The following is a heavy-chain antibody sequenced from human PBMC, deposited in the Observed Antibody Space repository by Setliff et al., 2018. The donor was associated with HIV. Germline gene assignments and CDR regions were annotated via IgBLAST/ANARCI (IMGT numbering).Heavy chain of an antibody. J-gene: IGHJ3*02. CDR2: IRSKAYGGTT. Sequence: HPGGSLRLSCTASGFTFGDYAMSWVRQAPGKGLEWVGFIRSKAYGGTTEYAASVKGRFTISRDDSKSIAYLQMNSLKTEDTAVYYCTRIVGYCSSTSCSNAFDIWGQGTMVTVSS. CDR1: GFTFGDYA. V-gene: IGHV3-49*04. CDR3: TRIVGYCSSTSCSNAFDI. D-gene: IGHD2-2*01.